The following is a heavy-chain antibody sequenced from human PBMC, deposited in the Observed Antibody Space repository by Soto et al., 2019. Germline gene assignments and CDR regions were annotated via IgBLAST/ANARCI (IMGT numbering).Heavy chain of an antibody. V-gene: IGHV1-8*01. CDR1: GYTFTSYD. CDR2: MNPNSGNT. J-gene: IGHJ5*02. CDR3: VRMRFGVNNKPTKWFDP. D-gene: IGHD3-10*01. Sequence: QVQLVQSGAEVRRPGASVKVSCKASGYTFTSYDINWVRKATGKGIEWMGWMNPNSGNTGYAQNFQGRVTMTRKTSISTANMELSSIRIEDTAVSYCVRMRFGVNNKPTKWFDPWGHGTLVTVSS.